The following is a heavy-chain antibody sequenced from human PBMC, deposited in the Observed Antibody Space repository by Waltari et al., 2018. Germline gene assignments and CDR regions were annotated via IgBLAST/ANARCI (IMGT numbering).Heavy chain of an antibody. D-gene: IGHD2-15*01. J-gene: IGHJ4*02. V-gene: IGHV3-74*03. CDR3: TRNPGY. Sequence: EVQLVESGGGLVQPGGSLRLSCAVSGFLYNDYWMDWVRQARGQGLVWVSRIKSDGTNIKYADSVRGRFTISRDSAKNTFYLQMNSLRAEDTAVYYCTRNPGYWGQGTLVTVAA. CDR2: IKSDGTNI. CDR1: GFLYNDYW.